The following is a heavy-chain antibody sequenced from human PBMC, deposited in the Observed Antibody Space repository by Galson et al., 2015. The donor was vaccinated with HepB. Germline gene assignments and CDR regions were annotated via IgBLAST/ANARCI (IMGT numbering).Heavy chain of an antibody. CDR2: TYYRSKWYN. CDR3: ARDRGYDFWSGYSELYYMDV. Sequence: CAISGDSVSSNSAAWNWIRQSPSRGLEWLGRTYYRSKWYNDYAVSVKSRITINPDTSKNQFSLQLNSVTPEDTAVYYCARDRGYDFWSGYSELYYMDVWGKGTTVTVSS. V-gene: IGHV6-1*01. D-gene: IGHD3-3*01. J-gene: IGHJ6*03. CDR1: GDSVSSNSAA.